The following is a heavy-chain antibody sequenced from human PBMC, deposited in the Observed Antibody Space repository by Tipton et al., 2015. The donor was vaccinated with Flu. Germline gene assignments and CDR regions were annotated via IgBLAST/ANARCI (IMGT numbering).Heavy chain of an antibody. CDR2: IKPDGSEK. CDR3: ARAIAAAGSR. D-gene: IGHD6-13*01. V-gene: IGHV3-7*03. Sequence: SLRLSCAASGFTFSYYGMNWLRQAPGKGLEWVANIKPDGSEKYYVDSVKGRFTISRDNAKNSLYLQMNSLRADDTAVYYCARAIAAAGSRWGQGTLVTVSS. J-gene: IGHJ4*02. CDR1: GFTFSYYG.